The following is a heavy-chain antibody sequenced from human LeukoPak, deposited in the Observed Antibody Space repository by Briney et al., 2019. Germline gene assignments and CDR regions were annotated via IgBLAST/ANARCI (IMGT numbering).Heavy chain of an antibody. J-gene: IGHJ4*02. CDR1: GFTFSNAW. CDR3: TPHRTFDY. V-gene: IGHV3-15*05. Sequence: GGSLRLSCVVSGFTFSNAWMNWVRQTPGKGLEWVGRIKTKTHGGTIDYAAPVKGRFTISRDDSKRTLYLQMNSLKTEDTAVYYCTPHRTFDYRGQGTLVTVSS. CDR2: IKTKTHGGTI.